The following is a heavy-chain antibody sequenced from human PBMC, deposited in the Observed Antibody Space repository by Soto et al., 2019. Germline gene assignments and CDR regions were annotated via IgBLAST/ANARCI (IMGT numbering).Heavy chain of an antibody. CDR1: NYTFSTYG. J-gene: IGHJ4*02. D-gene: IGHD2-21*01. Sequence: QVQLVQSGAEVRKPGASVKVSCKASNYTFSTYGISWVRQAPGQGLEWMGWISAYNGNTYYAQRFQGRVTMTTDTSPSTSYLELRRLRSAETALYFRALVSDLRHDHWGQGTLVTGSS. V-gene: IGHV1-18*01. CDR2: ISAYNGNT. CDR3: ALVSDLRHDH.